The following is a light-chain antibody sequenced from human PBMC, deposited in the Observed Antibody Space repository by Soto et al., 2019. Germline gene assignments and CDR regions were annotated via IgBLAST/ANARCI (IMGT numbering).Light chain of an antibody. Sequence: QSVLTQPPSASGSLGQSVTISCTGSSSDVGGYNFVSWFQQHPGKAPKLMIYEVSKRPSGVPDRFSGSKSGNTASLTVSGLQAEDEADYSCHSYADTNKFVFGTGTKVTVL. CDR1: SSDVGGYNF. CDR3: HSYADTNKFV. V-gene: IGLV2-8*01. J-gene: IGLJ1*01. CDR2: EVS.